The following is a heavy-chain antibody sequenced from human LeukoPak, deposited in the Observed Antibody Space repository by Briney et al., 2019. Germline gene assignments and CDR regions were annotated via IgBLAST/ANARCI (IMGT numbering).Heavy chain of an antibody. V-gene: IGHV3-23*01. Sequence: PGGSLRLSCAAPPFTIINDVMYSVRQAPGKGLEWVSSITNSGGSTYYVDSVKGRFTISSDNSKNVLYLQMNSLRAEDTAVYYCAPYRLSIIDSWGQGTLVTVSS. CDR1: PFTIINDV. CDR3: APYRLSIIDS. CDR2: ITNSGGST. J-gene: IGHJ4*02. D-gene: IGHD5-12*01.